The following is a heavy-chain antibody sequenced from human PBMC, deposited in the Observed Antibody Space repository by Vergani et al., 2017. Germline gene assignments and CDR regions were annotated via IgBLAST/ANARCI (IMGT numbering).Heavy chain of an antibody. Sequence: QVQLQQWGAGLLKPSETLSLTCAVSGGSFSGYYWSWIRQPPGKGLEWIGEINHSVSTNYNPSLKSRVTISVDTSKNQFSLKLGSVTAADTAVYYCARGLIVPVIRNYDFWSGYPYWSFGLWGRGTLVTVSS. D-gene: IGHD3-3*01. V-gene: IGHV4-34*01. CDR1: GGSFSGYY. CDR3: ARGLIVPVIRNYDFWSGYPYWSFGL. J-gene: IGHJ2*01. CDR2: INHSVST.